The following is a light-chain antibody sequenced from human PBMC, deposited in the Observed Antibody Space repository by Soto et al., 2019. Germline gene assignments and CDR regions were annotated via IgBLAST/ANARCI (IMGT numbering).Light chain of an antibody. Sequence: EIVFTQSPGTLSLSPGERATLSCRASQSINSRYLAWYQQKTGQAPRLLIYGASSRATGIPDRFSGSGSGTDFTLTISRLEPEDFAVYYCQQFGSSPGFTFGPGTKVDIK. CDR2: GAS. CDR3: QQFGSSPGFT. CDR1: QSINSRY. V-gene: IGKV3-20*01. J-gene: IGKJ3*01.